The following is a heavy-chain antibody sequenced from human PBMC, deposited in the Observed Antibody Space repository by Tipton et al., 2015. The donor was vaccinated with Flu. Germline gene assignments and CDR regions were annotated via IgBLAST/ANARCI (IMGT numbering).Heavy chain of an antibody. Sequence: LRLSCTVSGYSISSGYYWGWIRQPPGKGLEWIGSIYHSGSTYYNPSLKSRVTISVDTSKNQFSLKLGSVTAADTAVYYCARHDILTGITHWGQGTLVTVSS. D-gene: IGHD3-9*01. V-gene: IGHV4-38-2*02. J-gene: IGHJ4*02. CDR3: ARHDILTGITH. CDR1: GYSISSGYY. CDR2: IYHSGST.